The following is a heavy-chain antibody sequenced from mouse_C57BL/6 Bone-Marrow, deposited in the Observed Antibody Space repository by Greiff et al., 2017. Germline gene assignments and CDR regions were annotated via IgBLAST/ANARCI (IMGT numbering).Heavy chain of an antibody. CDR2: IDPENGDT. D-gene: IGHD1-1*01. Sequence: EVQLQQSGAELVRPGASVKLSCTASGFNIKDDYMHWVKQRTEQGLEWIGWIDPENGDTEYASKFQGKATITADTSSNTAYLQLSSLTSEDPAVYYCTTDYGSSWDYFDYWGQGTTLTVSS. CDR3: TTDYGSSWDYFDY. CDR1: GFNIKDDY. J-gene: IGHJ2*01. V-gene: IGHV14-4*01.